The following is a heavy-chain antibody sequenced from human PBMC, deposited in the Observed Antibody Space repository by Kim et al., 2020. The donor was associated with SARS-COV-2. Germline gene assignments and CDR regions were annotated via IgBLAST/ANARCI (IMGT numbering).Heavy chain of an antibody. CDR1: GFKFDDYV. J-gene: IGHJ4*02. V-gene: IGHV3-20*04. CDR3: VRESLDSSGYYAFLEY. Sequence: GGSLRLSCEASGFKFDDYVMTWVRQAPGKGLEWVSGISWNGGTTGHSDSVRGRFSISRDNTKNSVYLQMNSLGADDTAVYYCVRESLDSSGYYAFLEYWGQGIRVSVSS. CDR2: ISWNGGTT. D-gene: IGHD3-22*01.